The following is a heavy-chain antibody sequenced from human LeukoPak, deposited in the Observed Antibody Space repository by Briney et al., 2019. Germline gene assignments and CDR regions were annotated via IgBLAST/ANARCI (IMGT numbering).Heavy chain of an antibody. CDR2: ISSTSSYI. D-gene: IGHD6-19*01. Sequence: GGSLRLSCAASGFTFSSYSMNWVRQAPGRGLEWVSSISSTSSYIYYADSVKGRFTISRDNAKNSLFLQMNSLRAEDTAVYYCASPGSGITVALDYWGQGTLVTVSS. CDR3: ASPGSGITVALDY. V-gene: IGHV3-21*03. CDR1: GFTFSSYS. J-gene: IGHJ4*02.